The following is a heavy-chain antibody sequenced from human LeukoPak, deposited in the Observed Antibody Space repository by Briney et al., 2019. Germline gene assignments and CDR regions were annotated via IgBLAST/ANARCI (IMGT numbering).Heavy chain of an antibody. J-gene: IGHJ4*02. CDR1: GFTFSSYW. CDR2: INSDGSST. CDR3: ARDDFWSGYDY. Sequence: PGGSLRLSCAASGFTFSSYWIHWVRQAPGKGLVWVSRINSDGSSTSYADSVKGRFTISRDNAKNTLYLQMNSLRAEDTAVYYCARDDFWSGYDYWGQGTLVTVSS. D-gene: IGHD3-3*01. V-gene: IGHV3-74*01.